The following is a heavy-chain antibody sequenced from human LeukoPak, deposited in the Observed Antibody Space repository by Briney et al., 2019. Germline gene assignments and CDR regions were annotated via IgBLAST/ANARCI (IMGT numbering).Heavy chain of an antibody. V-gene: IGHV3-23*01. CDR3: ARSIVGAIDP. J-gene: IGHJ5*02. D-gene: IGHD1-26*01. Sequence: PGGSLRLSCAASGFTFNSYAMGWVRQAPGKGLEWVSAISGSGGSTYYADSVKGRFTISRDNSKNTLYLQMNSLRAEDTAVYYCARSIVGAIDPWGQGTLVTVSS. CDR1: GFTFNSYA. CDR2: ISGSGGST.